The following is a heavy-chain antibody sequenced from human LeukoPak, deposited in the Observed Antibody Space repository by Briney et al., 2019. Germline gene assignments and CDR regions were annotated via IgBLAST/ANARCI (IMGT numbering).Heavy chain of an antibody. D-gene: IGHD2-2*01. CDR1: GFTFSSYE. V-gene: IGHV3-48*03. CDR3: ARGPPIVVVPASVDV. Sequence: GGSLRLSCAASGFTFSSYEISWVRQAAGKWLEWVAYISSSGSTIYYADSVKGRFTISRDNAKNSLYLQMNSLRAEDTAVYYCARGPPIVVVPASVDVWGKGTTVTVSS. J-gene: IGHJ6*04. CDR2: ISSSGSTI.